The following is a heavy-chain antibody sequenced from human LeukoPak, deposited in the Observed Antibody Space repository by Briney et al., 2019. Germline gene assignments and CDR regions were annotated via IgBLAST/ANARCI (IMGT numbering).Heavy chain of an antibody. D-gene: IGHD5-12*01. J-gene: IGHJ4*02. CDR2: IIPIFGTA. Sequence: ASVKVSCKASGYTLTDYYMHWVRQAPGQGLEWMGGIIPIFGTANYAQKFQGRATITADESTSTAYMELSSLRSEDTAVYYCARDVGVRTSGYGDYWGQGTLVTVSS. CDR3: ARDVGVRTSGYGDY. V-gene: IGHV1-69*13. CDR1: GYTLTDYY.